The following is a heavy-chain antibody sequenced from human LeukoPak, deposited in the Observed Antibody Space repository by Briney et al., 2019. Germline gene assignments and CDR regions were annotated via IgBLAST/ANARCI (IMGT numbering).Heavy chain of an antibody. CDR2: IYYSGNT. Sequence: SETLSLTCTVSGGSITSTGYYWGWIRQPPGKELEWIGIIYYSGNTYYNPSLKSRVTISVDTSKNQFSLKVNSVTAADTAVYYCARHRYCGYDCLSGRLPVPPLAIWGQGTVVTVSS. D-gene: IGHD2-21*02. J-gene: IGHJ3*02. CDR1: GGSITSTGYY. V-gene: IGHV4-39*01. CDR3: ARHRYCGYDCLSGRLPVPPLAI.